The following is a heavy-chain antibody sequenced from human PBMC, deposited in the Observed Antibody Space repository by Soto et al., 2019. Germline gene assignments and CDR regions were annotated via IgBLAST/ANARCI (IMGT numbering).Heavy chain of an antibody. J-gene: IGHJ5*02. V-gene: IGHV3-48*02. Sequence: EVQLVESGGGLVQPGGSLRLSCEASGLTFSSYSMNWVRQAPGKGLEWVSYISSSSSTIYYADSVKGRFTISRDNGKNSLYLQMNSLRDEDTAVYSCAYQWTPTDWFDPWGQGTLVTVSS. D-gene: IGHD4-17*01. CDR2: ISSSSSTI. CDR1: GLTFSSYS. CDR3: AYQWTPTDWFDP.